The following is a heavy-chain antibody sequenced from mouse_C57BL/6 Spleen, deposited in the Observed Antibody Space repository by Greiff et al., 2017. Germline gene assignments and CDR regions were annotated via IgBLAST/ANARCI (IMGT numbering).Heavy chain of an antibody. CDR3: AREGNNWDGFDY. Sequence: VQLQESGPELVKPGASVKISCKASGYAFSSSWMNWVKQRPGKGLEWIGRIYPGDGDTNYNGKFKGKATLTADKSSSTAYMQLSSLTSEDSAVDFCAREGNNWDGFDYWGQGTTLTVSS. D-gene: IGHD4-1*01. V-gene: IGHV1-82*01. CDR2: IYPGDGDT. CDR1: GYAFSSSW. J-gene: IGHJ2*01.